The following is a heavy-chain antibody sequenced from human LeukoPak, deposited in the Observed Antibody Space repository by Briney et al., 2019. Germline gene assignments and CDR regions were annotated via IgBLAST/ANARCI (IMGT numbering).Heavy chain of an antibody. CDR1: GYTFTSYG. CDR2: IIPIFGTA. CDR3: ARFLQGITGTMKYYYFDY. D-gene: IGHD1-20*01. J-gene: IGHJ4*02. Sequence: GASVKVSCKASGYTFTSYGISWVRQAPGQGLEWMGGIIPIFGTANYAQKFQGRVTIIADKSTSTAYMELSSLRSEDTAVYYCARFLQGITGTMKYYYFDYWGQGTLVTVSS. V-gene: IGHV1-69*06.